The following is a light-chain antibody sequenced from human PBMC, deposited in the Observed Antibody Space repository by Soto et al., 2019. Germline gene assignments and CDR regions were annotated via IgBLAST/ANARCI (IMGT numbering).Light chain of an antibody. Sequence: DIQMTQSPSSLSASVGDSVPITCRSSQSIGNYLNWYQHKPGKAPKLLIHAASSLQNGVPARCSGSVAGTDITLTIIDLQPEDFATYYCQQILTNGFGHGTKVDIK. CDR2: AAS. CDR1: QSIGNY. J-gene: IGKJ3*01. V-gene: IGKV1-39*01. CDR3: QQILTNG.